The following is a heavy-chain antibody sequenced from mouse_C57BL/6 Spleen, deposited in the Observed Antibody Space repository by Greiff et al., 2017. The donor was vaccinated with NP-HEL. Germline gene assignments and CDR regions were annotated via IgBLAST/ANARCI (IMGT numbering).Heavy chain of an antibody. V-gene: IGHV1-54*01. CDR1: GYAFTNSL. Sequence: QVQLQQSGAELVRPGTSVKVSCKASGYAFTNSLIEWVKQRPGQGLEWIGVINPGSGGTNYNEKFKGKATLTADKSSSTAYMQLSSLTSEDSAVYFCARSYDYDGYAMDYWGQGTSVTVSS. CDR3: ARSYDYDGYAMDY. J-gene: IGHJ4*01. CDR2: INPGSGGT. D-gene: IGHD2-4*01.